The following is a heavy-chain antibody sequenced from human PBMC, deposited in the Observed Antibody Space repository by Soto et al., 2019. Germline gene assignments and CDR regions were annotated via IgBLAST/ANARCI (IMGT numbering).Heavy chain of an antibody. V-gene: IGHV3-73*01. CDR1: GFTFSGSA. Sequence: PVGSLRLSCAASGFTFSGSAMHWVRQASGKGLEWVGRIRTKTNTYATAYAASVKGRFTISRDDSKNTAYLQMNSLKTEDTAVYYCTRRVAVAGTDYYGMDVWDQGTTVTVSS. D-gene: IGHD6-19*01. CDR2: IRTKTNTYAT. CDR3: TRRVAVAGTDYYGMDV. J-gene: IGHJ6*02.